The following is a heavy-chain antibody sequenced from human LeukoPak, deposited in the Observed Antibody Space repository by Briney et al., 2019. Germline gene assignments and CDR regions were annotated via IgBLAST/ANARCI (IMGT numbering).Heavy chain of an antibody. CDR2: IYYSGTT. V-gene: IGHV4-59*12. J-gene: IGHJ3*01. D-gene: IGHD3-22*01. CDR1: GGSISRYY. CDR3: TSNGGYSFLI. Sequence: SETLSLTCTVSGGSISRYYWSWIRQPPGTGLEYIGYIYYSGTTNYSPSLRGRVTISVDTSKNQFSLTLSSVTAADTAMYYCTSNGGYSFLIWGQGTMVTVSS.